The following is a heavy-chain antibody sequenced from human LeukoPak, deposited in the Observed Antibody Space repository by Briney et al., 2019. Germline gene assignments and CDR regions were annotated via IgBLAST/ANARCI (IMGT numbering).Heavy chain of an antibody. D-gene: IGHD6-6*01. V-gene: IGHV4-59*01. CDR1: GGSISSYY. CDR3: ASLDNPVEYSSSSGDY. Sequence: SETLSLSCTVAGGSISSYYWSWIRQPPGKGQEWLGYIYYSGSTNYNPSLKSRVTISVDTSKNQFSLKLSSVTAADTAVYYCASLDNPVEYSSSSGDYWGQGTLVTVSS. CDR2: IYYSGST. J-gene: IGHJ4*02.